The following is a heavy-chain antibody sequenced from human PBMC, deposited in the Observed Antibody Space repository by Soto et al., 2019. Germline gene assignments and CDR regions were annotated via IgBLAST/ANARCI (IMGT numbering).Heavy chain of an antibody. CDR1: GFTFSNAW. D-gene: IGHD3-10*01. Sequence: GGSLRLSCAASGFTFSNAWMNWVRQAPGKGLEWDGRIKSKTDGGTTDYAAPVKGRFTISRDDSKNTLYLQMNSLKTXDTAVYYCTTIWSLGGFGEFPKYYYYYGMDVWGQGTTVTVSS. CDR2: IKSKTDGGTT. J-gene: IGHJ6*02. V-gene: IGHV3-15*07. CDR3: TTIWSLGGFGEFPKYYYYYGMDV.